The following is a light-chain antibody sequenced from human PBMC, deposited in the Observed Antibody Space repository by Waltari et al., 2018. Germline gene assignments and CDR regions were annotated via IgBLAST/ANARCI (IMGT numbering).Light chain of an antibody. CDR3: ETWGSNTHGV. CDR2: FEGNGNY. V-gene: IGLV4-60*03. CDR1: SGHSSDI. J-gene: IGLJ2*01. Sequence: QPVLTQSSSASASLGSSVKLTCTLSSGHSSDIIAWHQQQPGKAPRYLMKFEGNGNYNKGSGLPDRFSGSSSGADRYLTISNLQSEDEADYYCETWGSNTHGVFGGGTKLTVL.